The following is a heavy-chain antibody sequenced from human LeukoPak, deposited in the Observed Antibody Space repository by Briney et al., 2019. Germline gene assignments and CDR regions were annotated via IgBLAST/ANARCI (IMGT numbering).Heavy chain of an antibody. J-gene: IGHJ4*02. V-gene: IGHV4-30-2*01. CDR1: GGSISSGGYS. CDR3: ARSGSRIVVVPAAFDY. CDR2: IYHSGST. Sequence: PSQTLSLTCAVSGGSISSGGYSWSWIRQPPGKGLEWIGYIYHSGSTYYNPSLKSRVTISVDRSKNQFSLKLSSVTAADTAVYYCARSGSRIVVVPAAFDYWGQGTLVTVSS. D-gene: IGHD2-2*01.